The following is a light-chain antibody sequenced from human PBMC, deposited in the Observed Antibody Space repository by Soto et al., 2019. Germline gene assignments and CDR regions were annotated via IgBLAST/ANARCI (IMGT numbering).Light chain of an antibody. Sequence: QPVLTQPASVSGSPGQSITISCTGTSSDVGSYNYVSWFQHHPGKAPKLIIYEVNKRPSGISDRFSGSKSGNTASLTISGLQAEDEADYYCCSYAGTTISYVFGTGTKVT. CDR3: CSYAGTTISYV. V-gene: IGLV2-23*02. CDR2: EVN. J-gene: IGLJ1*01. CDR1: SSDVGSYNY.